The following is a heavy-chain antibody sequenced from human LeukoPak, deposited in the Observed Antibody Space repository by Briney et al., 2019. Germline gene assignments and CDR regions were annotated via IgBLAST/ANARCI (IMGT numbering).Heavy chain of an antibody. Sequence: GGSLRLSCAASGFTFSSYAMSWVRQAPGKGLEWVSAISGSGVTTYYADSVKGRFTISRDNSKNTLYLQMNSLRAEDTAVYYCARRATSERGHSYGLDYWGQGTLVTVSS. J-gene: IGHJ4*02. CDR3: ARRATSERGHSYGLDY. CDR1: GFTFSSYA. CDR2: ISGSGVTT. D-gene: IGHD5-18*01. V-gene: IGHV3-23*01.